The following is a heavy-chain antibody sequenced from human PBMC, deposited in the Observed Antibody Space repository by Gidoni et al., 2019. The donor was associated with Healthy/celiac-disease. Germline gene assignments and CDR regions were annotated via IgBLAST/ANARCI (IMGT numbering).Heavy chain of an antibody. Sequence: EVQLVESGGGLVQPGGSLKLSCAASGFTFSGSAMHWVRQASGKGLEWVGRIRSKANSYATAYAASVKGRFTISRDDSKNTAYLQMNSLKTEDTAVYYCTRPATTANFDYWGQGTLVTVSS. D-gene: IGHD1-1*01. CDR2: IRSKANSYAT. J-gene: IGHJ4*02. CDR3: TRPATTANFDY. CDR1: GFTFSGSA. V-gene: IGHV3-73*02.